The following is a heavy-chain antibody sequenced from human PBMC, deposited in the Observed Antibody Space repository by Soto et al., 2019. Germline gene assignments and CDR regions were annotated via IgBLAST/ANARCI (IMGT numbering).Heavy chain of an antibody. J-gene: IGHJ4*02. D-gene: IGHD1-26*01. CDR3: ARDRGGSYYLDY. CDR2: IWYDGSNK. CDR1: GFTFSSYG. V-gene: IGHV3-33*01. Sequence: QVQLVESGGGVVQPGRSLRLSCAASGFTFSSYGMHWVRQAPGKGLEWVAVIWYDGSNKYYADSVKGRFTISRDNSKNTLYLQMNSLRAEDTAVYYCARDRGGSYYLDYWGQGTLVTVSS.